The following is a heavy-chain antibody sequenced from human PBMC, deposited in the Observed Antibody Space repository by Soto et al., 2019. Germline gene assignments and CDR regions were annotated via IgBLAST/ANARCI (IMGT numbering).Heavy chain of an antibody. J-gene: IGHJ3*02. Sequence: SETLSLTCTVSGGSISSYYWSWIRQSPGKGLEWIGYIYYSGSTNYNPSLKSRVTISVDTSKNQFSLKLSSVTAADTAVYYCARYNWGAMGAFDIWGQGTMVTVS. CDR1: GGSISSYY. CDR3: ARYNWGAMGAFDI. D-gene: IGHD1-1*01. CDR2: IYYSGST. V-gene: IGHV4-59*01.